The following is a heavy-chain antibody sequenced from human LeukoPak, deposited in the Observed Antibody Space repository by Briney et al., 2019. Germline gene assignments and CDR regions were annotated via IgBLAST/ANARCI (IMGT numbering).Heavy chain of an antibody. J-gene: IGHJ6*02. CDR2: ISYDGSNK. CDR3: AKAFPRRGYSGYGYYYGMDV. CDR1: GFTFSSYG. D-gene: IGHD5-12*01. V-gene: IGHV3-30*18. Sequence: PGGSLRLSCAASGFTFSSYGMHWVRQAPGKGLEWVAVISYDGSNKYYADSVKGRFTISRDNSKNTLYLQMNSLRAEDTAVYYCAKAFPRRGYSGYGYYYGMDVWGQGTTVTVSS.